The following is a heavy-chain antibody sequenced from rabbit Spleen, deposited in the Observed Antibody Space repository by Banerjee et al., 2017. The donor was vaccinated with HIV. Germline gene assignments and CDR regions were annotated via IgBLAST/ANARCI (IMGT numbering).Heavy chain of an antibody. Sequence: EQLEESGGGLVKPEGSLTLTCKASGVSLNDKDVMCWVRQAPGKGLEWIACINAVTGKAVYASWAKGRFTFSKTSSTTVTLQMTSLTAADTATYFCASGYVEWSPSFNLWGPGTLVTVS. CDR2: INAVTGKA. CDR1: GVSLNDKDV. V-gene: IGHV1S45*01. CDR3: ASGYVEWSPSFNL. J-gene: IGHJ4*01. D-gene: IGHD3-1*01.